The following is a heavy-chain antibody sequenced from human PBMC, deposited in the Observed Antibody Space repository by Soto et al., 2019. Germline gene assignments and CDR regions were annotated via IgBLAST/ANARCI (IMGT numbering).Heavy chain of an antibody. CDR1: GGSISSGGYY. D-gene: IGHD2-15*01. J-gene: IGHJ6*02. CDR3: AREERRLVVVPANGMDV. Sequence: QVQLQESGPGLVKPSQTLSLTCTVSGGSISSGGYYWSWIRQHPGKGLQWIGYIYYSGSTYYNPSLKSRVTISVDTSKNQFSLKLSAVTAADTAVYYCAREERRLVVVPANGMDVWGQGTTVTVSS. CDR2: IYYSGST. V-gene: IGHV4-31*03.